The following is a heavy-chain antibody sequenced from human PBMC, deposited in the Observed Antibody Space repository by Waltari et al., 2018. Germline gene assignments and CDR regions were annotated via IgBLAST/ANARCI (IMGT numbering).Heavy chain of an antibody. CDR1: GYTFTSYA. J-gene: IGHJ3*02. D-gene: IGHD2-15*01. V-gene: IGHV1-3*01. CDR2: INAGNGNT. CDR3: ARVADNREGVAFDI. Sequence: QVQLVQSGAEVKKPGASVKVSRKASGYTFTSYAMHWVRQAPGQRLEWMGWINAGNGNTKYSQKFQGRVTITRDTSASTAYMELSSLRSEDTAVYYCARVADNREGVAFDIWGQGTMVTVSS.